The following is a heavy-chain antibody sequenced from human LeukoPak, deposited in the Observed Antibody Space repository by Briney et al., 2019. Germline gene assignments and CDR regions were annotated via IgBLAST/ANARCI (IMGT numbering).Heavy chain of an antibody. V-gene: IGHV7-4-1*02. Sequence: ASVKVSCKASGYTFTSYAMNWVRQAPGQGLEWMGWINTNTGNPTYAQGFTGRFVFSLDTSVSTAYLQISSLKAEDTAVYYCARAGSRDGYNYRYFQHWGQGTLVTVSS. CDR3: ARAGSRDGYNYRYFQH. CDR2: INTNTGNP. D-gene: IGHD5-24*01. CDR1: GYTFTSYA. J-gene: IGHJ1*01.